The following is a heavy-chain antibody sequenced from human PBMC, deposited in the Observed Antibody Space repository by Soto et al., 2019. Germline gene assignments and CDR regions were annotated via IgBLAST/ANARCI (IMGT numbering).Heavy chain of an antibody. J-gene: IGHJ3*02. CDR2: ISGSGGST. D-gene: IGHD3-10*01. CDR3: AKDLTTMVRGVPPGDTFDI. Sequence: GGSLRLSCAASGFTFSSYAMSWVRQAPGKGPEWVSAISGSGGSTYYADSVKGRFTIARDNSKNTLYLQMNSLSAEDTAVYYCAKDLTTMVRGVPPGDTFDIWGQGTMVTVSS. V-gene: IGHV3-23*01. CDR1: GFTFSSYA.